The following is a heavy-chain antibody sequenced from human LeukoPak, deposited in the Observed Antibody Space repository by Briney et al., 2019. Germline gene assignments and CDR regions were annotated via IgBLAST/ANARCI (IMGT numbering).Heavy chain of an antibody. CDR1: GFTFSTYF. V-gene: IGHV3-48*01. D-gene: IGHD4-17*01. CDR3: ARGRTTTVTSFPYYFDS. CDR2: VSSSSSPI. Sequence: GGSLRLSCAASGFTFSTYFMNWVRQAPGKGLEWVSYVSSSSSPIYYADSVKGRFTISRDNAKNSLYLQMNSLRAEDTAVYYCARGRTTTVTSFPYYFDSWGQGTLVTVSS. J-gene: IGHJ4*02.